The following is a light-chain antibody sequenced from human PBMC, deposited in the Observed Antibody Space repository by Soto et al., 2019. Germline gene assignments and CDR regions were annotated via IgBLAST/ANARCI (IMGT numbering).Light chain of an antibody. J-gene: IGKJ5*01. CDR2: EAS. V-gene: IGKV3-11*01. CDR1: QSVNNY. Sequence: EIVLTQSPATLSLSPGERANISCRASQSVNNYLAWYQQKPGQAPRLLMYEASIRATGIPARFSGSGSGTDFSLTICSLEPEDFAVYYCQQRSSSITFGQGTRLEIK. CDR3: QQRSSSIT.